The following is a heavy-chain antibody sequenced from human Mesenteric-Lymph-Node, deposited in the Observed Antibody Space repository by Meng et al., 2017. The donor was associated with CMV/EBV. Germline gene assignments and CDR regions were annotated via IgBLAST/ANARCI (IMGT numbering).Heavy chain of an antibody. J-gene: IGHJ4*02. V-gene: IGHV1-8*01. D-gene: IGHD3-10*01. CDR1: GYTFITYD. Sequence: SCKASGYTFITYDINSVRQATGHGLEWMGWMNPKSGDTGYAQKLQGRVTMTRDTSIDTAYLELTSLGSDDTAVYYCARWFKGIGADYWGQGTLVTVSS. CDR2: MNPKSGDT. CDR3: ARWFKGIGADY.